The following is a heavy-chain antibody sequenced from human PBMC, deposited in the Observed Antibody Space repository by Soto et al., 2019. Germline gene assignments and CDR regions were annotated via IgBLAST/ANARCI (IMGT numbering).Heavy chain of an antibody. J-gene: IGHJ5*02. CDR3: ARDFTGEYNWFDP. V-gene: IGHV1-18*01. Sequence: ASVKLSCKAPGYTFTSYGISWARQAPGQGLEWMGWISTYSGNTNYAQKLRGRGTMTTDTSTSTAYMELRSLRSDDTAVYYCARDFTGEYNWFDPWGQGTLVTVSS. CDR1: GYTFTSYG. D-gene: IGHD3-9*01. CDR2: ISTYSGNT.